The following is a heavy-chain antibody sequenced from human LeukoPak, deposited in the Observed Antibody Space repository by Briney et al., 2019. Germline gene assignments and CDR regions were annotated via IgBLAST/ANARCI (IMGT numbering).Heavy chain of an antibody. V-gene: IGHV1-18*01. CDR1: GYTFTSYG. D-gene: IGHD5-18*01. J-gene: IGHJ4*02. Sequence: GASVNVSCKASGYTFTSYGISWVRPAPGQGREWFGWNSAYNRNTNYAQKLQVRVTMTKDTSTSTAYMELRSLRADDTAVYYCARGYSYGYDYWGQGTLVTVSS. CDR2: NSAYNRNT. CDR3: ARGYSYGYDY.